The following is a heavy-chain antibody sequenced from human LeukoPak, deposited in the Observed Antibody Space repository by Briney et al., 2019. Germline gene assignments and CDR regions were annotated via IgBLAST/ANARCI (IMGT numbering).Heavy chain of an antibody. D-gene: IGHD3-3*01. CDR2: ISGSGGST. CDR1: GFTFSSYA. Sequence: PGGSLRLSCAASGFTFSSYAMSWVRQAPGKGLEWVSAISGSGGSTYYADSVKGRFTISRDNSKNTLYLQMNSLRAEDTAVYYCAKDVEDYDFWSGYSLGPDAFDIWGQGAMVTVSS. J-gene: IGHJ3*02. V-gene: IGHV3-23*01. CDR3: AKDVEDYDFWSGYSLGPDAFDI.